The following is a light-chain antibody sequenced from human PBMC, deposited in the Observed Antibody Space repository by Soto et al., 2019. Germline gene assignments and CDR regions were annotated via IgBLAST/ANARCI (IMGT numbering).Light chain of an antibody. CDR2: EVS. J-gene: IGLJ2*01. CDR3: SSYAGSSTWV. Sequence: QSVPTQPPSASGSPGQSATISCTGTSSDVGGYNYVSWYQQYPGKAPKLMIYEVSTRPSGVPDRFSGSKSGNTASLTVSGLQPEDEADYDCSSYAGSSTWVFGGGTKLTVL. V-gene: IGLV2-8*01. CDR1: SSDVGGYNY.